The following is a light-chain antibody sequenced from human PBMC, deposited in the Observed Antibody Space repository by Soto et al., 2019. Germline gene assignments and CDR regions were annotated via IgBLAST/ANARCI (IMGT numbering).Light chain of an antibody. CDR2: DAS. Sequence: EVVMTQSPATLSVSPGERATLFCRAGQSISSNLAWYQQKPGQAPRLLIYDASTRATGVPARFSGSGSGTEFTLTISSLQSEDSAVYYCQHFDNWPISFGPGTKVVIK. CDR1: QSISSN. V-gene: IGKV3-15*01. J-gene: IGKJ3*01. CDR3: QHFDNWPIS.